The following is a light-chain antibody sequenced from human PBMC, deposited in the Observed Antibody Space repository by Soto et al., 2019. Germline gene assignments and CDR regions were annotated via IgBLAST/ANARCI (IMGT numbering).Light chain of an antibody. V-gene: IGKV3-15*01. Sequence: DIVLTQSPATLSVSPGERATLSCRASQSVSTNLAWYQHKLGQAPRLLIYGASTRVTGIPARFSGSGSWTELNLTSSYLNSEDFGHYYCQQYYNGRPPVTFGGGTKVES. CDR1: QSVSTN. CDR2: GAS. J-gene: IGKJ4*01. CDR3: QQYYNGRPPVT.